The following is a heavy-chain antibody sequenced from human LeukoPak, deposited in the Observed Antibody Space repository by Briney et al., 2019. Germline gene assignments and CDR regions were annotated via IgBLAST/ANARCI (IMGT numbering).Heavy chain of an antibody. CDR2: IYSGGFT. Sequence: GGSLRLSCAASGFTISNNYIRWLRQAPGKGLEWVSHIYSGGFTQFAGSVRGRFTMSRDSSKNTLYLQMNSLRAEDTAVYYCARAEYYYGSGSPRGGYYFDYWGQGTLVTVSS. CDR3: ARAEYYYGSGSPRGGYYFDY. J-gene: IGHJ4*02. D-gene: IGHD3-10*01. CDR1: GFTISNNY. V-gene: IGHV3-66*01.